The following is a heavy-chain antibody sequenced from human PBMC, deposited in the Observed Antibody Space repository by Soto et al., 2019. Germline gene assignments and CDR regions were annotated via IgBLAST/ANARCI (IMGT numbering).Heavy chain of an antibody. Sequence: SLRLSCAASGFTFSSYAMHWVRQAPGKGLEWVAVISYDGSNKYYADSVKGRFTISRDNDKNSLSLQMDSLRADDTGVYYCARGSPQFWQLFDNWGQGALVTVS. CDR2: ISYDGSNK. CDR3: ARGSPQFWQLFDN. J-gene: IGHJ4*02. D-gene: IGHD3-3*01. V-gene: IGHV3-30-3*01. CDR1: GFTFSSYA.